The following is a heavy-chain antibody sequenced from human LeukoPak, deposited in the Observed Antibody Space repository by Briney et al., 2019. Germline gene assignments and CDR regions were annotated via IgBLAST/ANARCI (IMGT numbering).Heavy chain of an antibody. D-gene: IGHD6-13*01. Sequence: SGGSLRLSCAASGFTFSSYAMSWVRQAPGKGLEWVSVISGSGGSTYYADSVKGRFTISRDNAKNSLYLQMNSLRAEDTAVYYCARDRSSSSWYYYYYYMDVWGKGTTVTISS. V-gene: IGHV3-23*01. J-gene: IGHJ6*03. CDR2: ISGSGGST. CDR3: ARDRSSSSWYYYYYYMDV. CDR1: GFTFSSYA.